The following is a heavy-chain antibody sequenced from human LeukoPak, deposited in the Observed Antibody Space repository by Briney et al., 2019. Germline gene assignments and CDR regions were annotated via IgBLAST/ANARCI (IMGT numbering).Heavy chain of an antibody. CDR3: ARVGRGQQLGHWYFDL. D-gene: IGHD6-13*01. CDR1: GGSISSYY. CDR2: IYTSGST. V-gene: IGHV4-4*07. J-gene: IGHJ2*01. Sequence: PSETLSLTCTVSGGSISSYYWSWIRQPAGKGLEWIGRIYTSGSTNYNPSLKSRVTISVDTSKNQFSLKLSSVTAADTAVYYCARVGRGQQLGHWYFDLWGRGTLVTVSS.